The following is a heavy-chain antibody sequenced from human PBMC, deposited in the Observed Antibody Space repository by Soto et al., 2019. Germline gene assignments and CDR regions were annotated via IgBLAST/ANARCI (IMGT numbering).Heavy chain of an antibody. CDR2: ISSSSSTI. CDR1: GFTFSSYS. D-gene: IGHD1-26*01. J-gene: IGHJ2*01. Sequence: GGSLRLSCAASGFTFSSYSMNWVRQAPGKGLEWVSYISSSSSTIYYADSVKGRFTISRDNAKNSLYLQMNSLRDEDTAVYYCARDSSYDPQNWYFDLWGRGTLVTVSS. CDR3: ARDSSYDPQNWYFDL. V-gene: IGHV3-48*02.